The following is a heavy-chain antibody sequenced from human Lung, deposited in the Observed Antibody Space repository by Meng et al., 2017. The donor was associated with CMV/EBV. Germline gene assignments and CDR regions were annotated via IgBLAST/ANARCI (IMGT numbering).Heavy chain of an antibody. V-gene: IGHV4-31*03. CDR3: ARTNYGDYNWFDP. Sequence: VQLQASGPGLVKPLQTLAPTGTVSGGSISSGGFYWSWIRQHPGQGLEWIWYIYYSGCTYYNPSLKSRVAISIDTTKNHFSLKLTSVTAADTAVYFCARTNYGDYNWFDPWGQGTLVTVSS. CDR1: GGSISSGGFY. CDR2: IYYSGCT. D-gene: IGHD4-17*01. J-gene: IGHJ5*02.